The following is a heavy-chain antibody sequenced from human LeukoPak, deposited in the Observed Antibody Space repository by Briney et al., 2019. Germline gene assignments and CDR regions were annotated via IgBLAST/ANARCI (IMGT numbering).Heavy chain of an antibody. V-gene: IGHV3-48*02. CDR3: AKTTVVTGYWYFDL. D-gene: IGHD4-17*01. CDR2: ISTSSSTI. CDR1: GFNFGDYA. J-gene: IGHJ2*01. Sequence: PARSLSLSCTASGFNFGDYAMSWVRQAPGKGLQWLSFISTSSSTIYYAHSVKGRFTISIDNAKSSLYLQMNSLRDEDTAVYYCAKTTVVTGYWYFDLWGRGTLVTVSS.